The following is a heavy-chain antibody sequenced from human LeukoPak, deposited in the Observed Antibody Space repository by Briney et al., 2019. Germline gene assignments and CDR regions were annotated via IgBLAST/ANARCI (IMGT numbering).Heavy chain of an antibody. CDR2: INPNSGGT. V-gene: IGHV1-2*02. Sequence: ASVKVSCKASGYTFTGYYIHWVRQAPGHGLEWMGWINPNSGGTNYAQKFQGRVTMTRDTSISTAYMELSRLRSDDTAVYYCARDEPYCSSTSCYTGNDYWGQGTLVTVSS. D-gene: IGHD2-2*02. J-gene: IGHJ4*02. CDR3: ARDEPYCSSTSCYTGNDY. CDR1: GYTFTGYY.